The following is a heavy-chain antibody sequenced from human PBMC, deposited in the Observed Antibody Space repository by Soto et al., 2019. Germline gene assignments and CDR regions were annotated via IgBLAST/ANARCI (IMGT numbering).Heavy chain of an antibody. V-gene: IGHV4-61*01. CDR1: GGSVSSGSYY. Sequence: SETLSLTCTVSGGSVSSGSYYWSWIRQPPGKGLEWIGYIYYSGSTNYNPSLKSRVTISVDTSKNQFSLKLSSVTAADTAVYYCASGYNWNVQILDYWGQGTLVTVSS. D-gene: IGHD1-20*01. CDR3: ASGYNWNVQILDY. CDR2: IYYSGST. J-gene: IGHJ4*02.